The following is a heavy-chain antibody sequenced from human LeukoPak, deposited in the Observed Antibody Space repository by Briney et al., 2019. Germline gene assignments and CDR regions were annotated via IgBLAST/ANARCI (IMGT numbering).Heavy chain of an antibody. CDR1: GYTFTGYY. V-gene: IGHV1-2*06. J-gene: IGHJ5*02. Sequence: GASVKVSCKASGYTFTGYYMHWVRQAPGQGLEWMGRINPNSGGTNYAQRFQGRVTMTRDTSISTAYMELSRLRSDDTAVYYCARSTALLWFGGPWGQGTLVTVSS. CDR3: ARSTALLWFGGP. D-gene: IGHD3-10*01. CDR2: INPNSGGT.